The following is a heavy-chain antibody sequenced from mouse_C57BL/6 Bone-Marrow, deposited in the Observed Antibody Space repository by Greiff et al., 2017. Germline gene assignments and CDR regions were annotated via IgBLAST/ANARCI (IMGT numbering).Heavy chain of an antibody. J-gene: IGHJ4*01. D-gene: IGHD2-14*01. Sequence: VQLQQSGPELVKPGASVKISCKASGYSFTDYFMNWVKQSHGKSLEWIGRINPYNGDTFYNQKFKGKATLTVDTSSTTVHMELLSLTSENSAVYYCVRSYRSWGAMDYWGQGTSVTVSP. CDR2: INPYNGDT. CDR3: VRSYRSWGAMDY. V-gene: IGHV1-37*01. CDR1: GYSFTDYF.